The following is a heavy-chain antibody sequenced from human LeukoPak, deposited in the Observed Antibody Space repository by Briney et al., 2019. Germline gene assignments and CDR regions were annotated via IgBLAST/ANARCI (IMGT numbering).Heavy chain of an antibody. D-gene: IGHD6-19*01. J-gene: IGHJ4*02. CDR1: GDSINNYY. CDR2: IHTSGRR. V-gene: IGHV4-4*07. Sequence: SETLSLTCAVSGDSINNYYWSWIRQAAGKGLEWIGQIHTSGRRDCKPSLKSRLTMSIDTYRNQLSLDLSYVTAADTATYFCARRDITSAWDFDFWGQGALVTVSS. CDR3: ARRDITSAWDFDF.